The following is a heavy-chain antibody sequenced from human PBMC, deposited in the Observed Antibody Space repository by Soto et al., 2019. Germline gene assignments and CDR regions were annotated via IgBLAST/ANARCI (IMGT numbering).Heavy chain of an antibody. CDR1: GGTFSSYA. CDR3: ARDDDCGGDCYPLPPYYGMDV. Sequence: EASVKVSCKASGGTFSSYAISWVRQAPGQGLEWMGGIIPIFGTANYAQKFQGRVTITADESTSTAYMELSSLRSEDTAVYYCARDDDCGGDCYPLPPYYGMDVWGQGTTVTVSS. V-gene: IGHV1-69*13. J-gene: IGHJ6*02. CDR2: IIPIFGTA. D-gene: IGHD2-21*02.